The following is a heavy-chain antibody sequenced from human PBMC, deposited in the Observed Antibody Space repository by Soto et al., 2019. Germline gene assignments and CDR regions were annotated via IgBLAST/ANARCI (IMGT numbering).Heavy chain of an antibody. CDR2: IIPIFGTA. CDR1: GGTFSSYA. Sequence: WASVKVSCKASGGTFSSYAISWVRQAPGQGLEWMGGIIPIFGTANYAQKFQGRVTITADKSTSTAYMELSSLRSEDTAVYYCARARPTNWNYWNWFDPWGQGTLVTVSS. CDR3: ARARPTNWNYWNWFDP. J-gene: IGHJ5*02. V-gene: IGHV1-69*06. D-gene: IGHD1-7*01.